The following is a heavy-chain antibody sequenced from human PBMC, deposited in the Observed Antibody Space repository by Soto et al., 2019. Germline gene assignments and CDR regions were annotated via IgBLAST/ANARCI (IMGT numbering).Heavy chain of an antibody. D-gene: IGHD3-22*01. Sequence: SETLSLTCTVSGGSISGGGYYWSWIRQHPGKGLEWIGYIYYSGSTYYNPSLKSRVTISVDTSKNQFSLKLSSVTAADTAVYYCARDYYDSSGYLFDYWGQGTLVTVSS. CDR2: IYYSGST. V-gene: IGHV4-31*03. CDR3: ARDYYDSSGYLFDY. J-gene: IGHJ4*02. CDR1: GGSISGGGYY.